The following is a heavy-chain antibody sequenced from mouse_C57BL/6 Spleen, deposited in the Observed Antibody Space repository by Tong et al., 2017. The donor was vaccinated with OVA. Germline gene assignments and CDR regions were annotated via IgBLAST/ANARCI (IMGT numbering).Heavy chain of an antibody. V-gene: IGHV1-82*01. D-gene: IGHD2-3*01. J-gene: IGHJ2*01. CDR3: ARGYDGYYEGY. Sequence: VQLQESGPELVKPGASVKISCKASGYAFSSSWMNWVKQRPGKGLEWIGRIYPGDGDTNYNGKFKGKATLTVDTSYSTAYMQLNMLTSEDSAVYYCARGYDGYYEGYWGQGTTLTVSS. CDR2: IYPGDGDT. CDR1: GYAFSSSW.